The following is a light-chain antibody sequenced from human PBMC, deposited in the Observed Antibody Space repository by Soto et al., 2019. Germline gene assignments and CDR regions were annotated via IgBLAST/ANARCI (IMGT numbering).Light chain of an antibody. CDR1: QSVNNNY. V-gene: IGKV3-20*01. Sequence: EIVLTQSPGTLSLSPGERATLSCRASQSVNNNYLAWFQQKPGQAPRLLIYGASARATGIPDRFSGSGSGTDFTLTISRLEPEDFAVYYCQQYGGLPVTFGGGTKVEIK. J-gene: IGKJ4*01. CDR2: GAS. CDR3: QQYGGLPVT.